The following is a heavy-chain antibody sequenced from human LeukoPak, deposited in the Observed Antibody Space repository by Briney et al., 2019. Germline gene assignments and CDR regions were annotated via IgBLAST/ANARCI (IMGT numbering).Heavy chain of an antibody. Sequence: GGSLRLSCAASGFTFSSYAMHWVRQAPGKGLEWVAVISYDGSNKYYADSVKGRFTISRDNSKSTLYLQMNSLRAEDTAVYYCARESYGDYWGQGTLVTVSS. V-gene: IGHV3-30*14. D-gene: IGHD1-26*01. CDR3: ARESYGDY. J-gene: IGHJ4*02. CDR1: GFTFSSYA. CDR2: ISYDGSNK.